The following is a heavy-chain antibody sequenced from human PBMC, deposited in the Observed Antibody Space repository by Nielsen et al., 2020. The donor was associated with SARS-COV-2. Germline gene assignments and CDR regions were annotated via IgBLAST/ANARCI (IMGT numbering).Heavy chain of an antibody. CDR1: GGSISSYY. CDR3: ARHHPAHGEYYYYGMDV. J-gene: IGHJ6*02. Sequence: SETLSLTCTVSGGSISSYYWSWIRQPPGKAPEWIGYVYYSGSTNYSPSLKSRVTISVDTSKNQFSLKLRSVTAADTAVYYCARHHPAHGEYYYYGMDVWGQGTTVTVSS. V-gene: IGHV4-59*08. CDR2: VYYSGST.